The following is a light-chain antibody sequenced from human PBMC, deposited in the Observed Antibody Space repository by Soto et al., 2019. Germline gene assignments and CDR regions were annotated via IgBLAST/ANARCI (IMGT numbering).Light chain of an antibody. Sequence: EIGLTQSPGTLPLAPGQRATLSCSASQSVSSNFSACYQQKPGQAPRLLIYGASYMDTGTPDRFSGSGSGTEFTLTISRLEPGDVALYYCQQDGGSPRPFGEGTKVDI. CDR3: QQDGGSPRP. CDR2: GAS. CDR1: QSVSSNF. J-gene: IGKJ1*01. V-gene: IGKV3-20*01.